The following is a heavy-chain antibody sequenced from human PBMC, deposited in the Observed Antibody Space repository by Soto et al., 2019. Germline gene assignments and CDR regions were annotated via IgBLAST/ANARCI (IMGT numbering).Heavy chain of an antibody. Sequence: EVQLVESGGGLVKPGGSLRLSCAASGFTFSSYSMNWVRQAPGKGLEWVSSISSSSSYIYYADSVKGRFTISRDNAKNSLYLQMNSLRAEDTAGYYCARDWGYSGYGAHWGQGTLVTVSS. J-gene: IGHJ4*02. V-gene: IGHV3-21*01. CDR2: ISSSSSYI. CDR3: ARDWGYSGYGAH. D-gene: IGHD5-12*01. CDR1: GFTFSSYS.